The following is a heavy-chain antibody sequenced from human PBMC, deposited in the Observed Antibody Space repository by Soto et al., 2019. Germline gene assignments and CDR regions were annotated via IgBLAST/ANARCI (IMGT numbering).Heavy chain of an antibody. D-gene: IGHD1-26*01. Sequence: GGSLRLSCAASGFSFNSYEMNWVRQSPGKGLEFISYIDTRATTITYAESAKGRFAISRDNAKSSLFLQMNSLRAEDTAVYYCARGVGLSGKYYALDIWGQGTMVTVSS. CDR3: ARGVGLSGKYYALDI. J-gene: IGHJ3*02. CDR1: GFSFNSYE. V-gene: IGHV3-48*03. CDR2: IDTRATTI.